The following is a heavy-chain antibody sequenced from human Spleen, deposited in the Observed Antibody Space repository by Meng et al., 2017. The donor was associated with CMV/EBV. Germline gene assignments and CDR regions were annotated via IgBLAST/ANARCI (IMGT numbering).Heavy chain of an antibody. CDR3: ARGPYSSSTDY. J-gene: IGHJ6*02. Sequence: GESLKISCAASGFTFSSYSMNWVRQAPGKGLEWVSSISSSSSYIYYADSVKGRFTISRDNAKNSLYLQMNSLRAEDTAVYYCARGPYSSSTDYWGQGTTVTVSS. D-gene: IGHD6-6*01. CDR1: GFTFSSYS. V-gene: IGHV3-21*01. CDR2: ISSSSSYI.